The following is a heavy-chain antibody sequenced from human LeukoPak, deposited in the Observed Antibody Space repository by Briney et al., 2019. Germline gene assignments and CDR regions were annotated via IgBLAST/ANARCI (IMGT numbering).Heavy chain of an antibody. CDR1: GFTFSSYA. V-gene: IGHV3-23*01. CDR3: ATHGSGSYYNAPDY. CDR2: ISGSSDST. J-gene: IGHJ4*02. D-gene: IGHD3-10*01. Sequence: GGSLRLSCAASGFTFSSYAMSWVRQAPGKGLEWVSVISGSSDSTHYADSVKGRFTISRDNSKTTLYVQMNSLRAEDTAVYYCATHGSGSYYNAPDYWGQGTLVTVSS.